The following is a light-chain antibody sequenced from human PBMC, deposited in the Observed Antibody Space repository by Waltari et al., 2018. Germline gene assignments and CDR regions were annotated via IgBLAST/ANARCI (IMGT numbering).Light chain of an antibody. Sequence: QAALTQPASVSGSPGRSITISCTGSNSDVGNYTLFSWYQKHPGKAPKLIIYEVTNRPSGISDRFSGFKTGNTASLTISGLQAEDEADYYCCSYAGSWIWVFGGGTELTVL. J-gene: IGLJ3*02. CDR1: NSDVGNYTL. CDR3: CSYAGSWIWV. V-gene: IGLV2-23*02. CDR2: EVT.